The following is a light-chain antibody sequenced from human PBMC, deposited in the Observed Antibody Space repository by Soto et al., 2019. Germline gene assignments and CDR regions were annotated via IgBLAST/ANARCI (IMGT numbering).Light chain of an antibody. Sequence: ELTQSPGSLSLSPGQTATLSCRASQSLGNNYLAWVQQRPGQAPGLLIYGATHWASGISERFGGSGSGSEFTLTISGLEPEDSAVYYCQYYGDSPTFGQGTKVEI. CDR1: QSLGNNY. CDR2: GAT. CDR3: QYYGDSPT. V-gene: IGKV3-20*01. J-gene: IGKJ1*01.